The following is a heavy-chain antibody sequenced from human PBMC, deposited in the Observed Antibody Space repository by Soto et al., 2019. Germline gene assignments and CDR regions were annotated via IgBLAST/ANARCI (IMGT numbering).Heavy chain of an antibody. CDR1: GFSLSTSGVG. CDR3: AHGPYGDSHFDY. Sequence: QITLKESGPPLVKPTQTLMLTCTFSGFSLSTSGVGVGWIRQPPGKALEWLALIYWDDDKRYSPSLKSRLTITKDTSKNQVVLTTTNMDPVDTATYYCAHGPYGDSHFDYWGQGTLVTVSS. D-gene: IGHD4-17*01. J-gene: IGHJ4*02. CDR2: IYWDDDK. V-gene: IGHV2-5*02.